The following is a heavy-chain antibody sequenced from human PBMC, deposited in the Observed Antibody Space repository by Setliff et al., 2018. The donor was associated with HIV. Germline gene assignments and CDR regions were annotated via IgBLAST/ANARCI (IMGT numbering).Heavy chain of an antibody. Sequence: PSETLSLTCTVSGGSITRRTNNYWGWIRQPPGKGLEWIGSMIYGGDTFYNPSLKSRVTISVDTSKRQVSLRLISVTAADTSVYYCARPYSGRGGGAWFDPWGQGILVTVSS. V-gene: IGHV4-39*01. CDR2: MIYGGDT. D-gene: IGHD4-4*01. CDR3: ARPYSGRGGGAWFDP. CDR1: GGSITRRTNNY. J-gene: IGHJ5*02.